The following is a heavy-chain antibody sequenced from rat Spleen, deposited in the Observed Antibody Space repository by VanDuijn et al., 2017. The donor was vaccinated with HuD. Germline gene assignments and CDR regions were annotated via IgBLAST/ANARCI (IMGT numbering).Heavy chain of an antibody. V-gene: IGHV5-7*01. CDR3: ARHKLYYYDGSYYYVEVMDA. Sequence: EVQLVESGGGLVQPGRSLKLSCAASGLTFSDYYMAWVRQAPTKGLEWVATISYDGSSTYYRDSVKGRFTISRDNAKSTLYLQMDSLRSEDTATYYCARHKLYYYDGSYYYVEVMDAWGQGASVTVSS. J-gene: IGHJ4*01. CDR2: ISYDGSST. CDR1: GLTFSDYY. D-gene: IGHD1-12*02.